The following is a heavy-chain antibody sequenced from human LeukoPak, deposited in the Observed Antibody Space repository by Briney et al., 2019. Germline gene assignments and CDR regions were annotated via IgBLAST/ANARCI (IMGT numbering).Heavy chain of an antibody. J-gene: IGHJ4*01. D-gene: IGHD2-2*01. CDR1: AFTFVDFY. Sequence: LPGGSLRLSCKASAFTFVDFYMSWARQAPGKGLEWVANIDAAGKDRYYADSVKGRFTISRDNINNSLYLDMTSLRAEDTATYFCARAMPGVVFNYFDYWGQGVLVPVSS. V-gene: IGHV3-7*01. CDR3: ARAMPGVVFNYFDY. CDR2: IDAAGKDR.